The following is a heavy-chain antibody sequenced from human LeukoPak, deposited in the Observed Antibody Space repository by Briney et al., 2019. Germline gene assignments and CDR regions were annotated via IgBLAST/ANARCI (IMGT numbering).Heavy chain of an antibody. CDR3: AREGPEPYGDYDNWFDP. CDR2: IYTSGST. J-gene: IGHJ5*02. V-gene: IGHV4-4*07. Sequence: SETLSLTCAVYGGSFSGYYWSWIRQPAGKGLEWIGRIYTSGSTNYNPSLKSRVTMSVDTSKNQFSLKLSSVTAADTAVYYCAREGPEPYGDYDNWFDPWGQGTLVTVSS. D-gene: IGHD4-17*01. CDR1: GGSFSGYY.